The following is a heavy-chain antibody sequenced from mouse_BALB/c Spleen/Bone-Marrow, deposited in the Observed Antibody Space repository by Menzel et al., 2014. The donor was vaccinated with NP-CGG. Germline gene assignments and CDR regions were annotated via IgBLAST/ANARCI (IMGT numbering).Heavy chain of an antibody. CDR2: IDPANGNT. CDR1: GFNIKDTY. CDR3: VHDNYVDY. Sequence: EVQLQQSGAELVKPGASVKLSCTASGFNIKDTYMHWVKQRPEQGLEWIGRIDPANGNTKYDPKFQGKATITADTSSNTAYLQLSSLTSEDTAVYYCVHDNYVDYWGQGTTLTVSS. D-gene: IGHD2-3*01. V-gene: IGHV14-3*02. J-gene: IGHJ2*01.